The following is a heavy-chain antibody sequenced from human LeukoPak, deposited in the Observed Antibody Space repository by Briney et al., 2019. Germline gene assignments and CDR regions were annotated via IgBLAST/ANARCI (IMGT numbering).Heavy chain of an antibody. V-gene: IGHV4-59*08. CDR3: ASSGWYPAFDY. CDR2: IYYSGST. D-gene: IGHD6-19*01. Sequence: SETLSLTCAVSGGSISSYYWSWIRQPPGKGLEWIGYIYYSGSTNYNPSLKSRVTISVDTSKNQFSLKLSSVTAADTAVYYCASSGWYPAFDYWGQGTLVTVSS. J-gene: IGHJ4*02. CDR1: GGSISSYY.